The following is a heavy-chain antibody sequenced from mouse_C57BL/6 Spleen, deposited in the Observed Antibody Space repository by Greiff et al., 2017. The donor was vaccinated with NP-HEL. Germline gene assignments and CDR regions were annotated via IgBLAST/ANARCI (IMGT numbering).Heavy chain of an antibody. Sequence: EVQLQQSGLLVKPGASVKISCKASGYSFTGYYMNWVKQSPEKSLEWIGEINPSTGGTTYNQKFKAKATLTVDKSSSTAYMQLKSLTSEDSAVYYCARYGTDFDYWGRGTTLTVSS. D-gene: IGHD1-1*01. J-gene: IGHJ2*01. V-gene: IGHV1-42*01. CDR3: ARYGTDFDY. CDR2: INPSTGGT. CDR1: GYSFTGYY.